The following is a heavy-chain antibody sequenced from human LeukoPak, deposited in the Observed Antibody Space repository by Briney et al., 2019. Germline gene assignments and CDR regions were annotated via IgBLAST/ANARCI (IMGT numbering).Heavy chain of an antibody. CDR2: IYHSGST. CDR3: ARRIYGSGSFPLDI. CDR1: GGSISSGGYS. J-gene: IGHJ3*02. Sequence: TLSLTCAVSGGSISSGGYSWSWIRQPPGKGLEWIEYIYHSGSTYYNPSVKSRVTISVDRSKNQFSLKLSSVTAADTAVYYCARRIYGSGSFPLDIWGQGTMVTVSS. V-gene: IGHV4-30-2*01. D-gene: IGHD3-10*01.